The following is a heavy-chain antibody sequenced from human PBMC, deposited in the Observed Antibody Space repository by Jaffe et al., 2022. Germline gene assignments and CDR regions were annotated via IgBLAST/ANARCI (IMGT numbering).Heavy chain of an antibody. J-gene: IGHJ5*02. CDR1: GYTFNEYD. V-gene: IGHV1-2*02. CDR3: ARDLRYGSGLLKKYYFDH. Sequence: QVQLVQSGAEVQRPGASVKVSCKTAGYTFNEYDIHWVRQAPGQGLEWMGWINPGSGATKYEHKFQGRVTMTRDTSIRTVYMELNSLTPDDTAMYFCARDLRYGSGLLKKYYFDHWGQGTQVAVSS. CDR2: INPGSGAT. D-gene: IGHD3-10*01.